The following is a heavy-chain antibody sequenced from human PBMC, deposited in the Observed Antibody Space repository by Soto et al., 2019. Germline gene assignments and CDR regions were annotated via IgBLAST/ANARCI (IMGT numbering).Heavy chain of an antibody. D-gene: IGHD4-17*01. CDR3: ARGHEYGGNSDAFDI. Sequence: QVHLVQSGAEVKKPGSSVKVSCKASGGTFSTSSINWLRQAPGQRPEWMGNILPVFGTADYAQKFRDRVTITSDESSXTAYMELRSLFSEDAAVYYCARGHEYGGNSDAFDIWGQGTVVTVSS. CDR2: ILPVFGTA. J-gene: IGHJ3*02. V-gene: IGHV1-69*15. CDR1: GGTFSTSS.